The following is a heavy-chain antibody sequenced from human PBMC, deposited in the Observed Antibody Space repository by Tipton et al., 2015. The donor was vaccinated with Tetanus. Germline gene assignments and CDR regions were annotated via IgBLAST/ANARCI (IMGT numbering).Heavy chain of an antibody. Sequence: TLSLTCTVSGGSISSYYWSWIRQPPGKGLEWIGYIYYSGSTNYNPPLKSRVTISVDTSKNQFSLKLSSVTAADTAVYYCAREAGDGLGGWFDPWGQGTLVTVSS. V-gene: IGHV4-59*01. CDR3: AREAGDGLGGWFDP. J-gene: IGHJ5*02. D-gene: IGHD5-24*01. CDR1: GGSISSYY. CDR2: IYYSGST.